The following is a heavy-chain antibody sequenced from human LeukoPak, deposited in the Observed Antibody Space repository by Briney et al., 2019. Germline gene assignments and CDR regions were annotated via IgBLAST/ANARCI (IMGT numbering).Heavy chain of an antibody. CDR1: GGTFSSYA. CDR2: IIPIFGTA. J-gene: IGHJ4*02. Sequence: SVKVSGKASGGTFSSYAISWVRQAPGQGLEWMGGIIPIFGTADYAQKFQGRVTITADESTSTAYMELSSLRSEDTAVYYCASGYYYGSGSHSDLLFDYWGQGTLVTVSS. CDR3: ASGYYYGSGSHSDLLFDY. V-gene: IGHV1-69*13. D-gene: IGHD3-10*01.